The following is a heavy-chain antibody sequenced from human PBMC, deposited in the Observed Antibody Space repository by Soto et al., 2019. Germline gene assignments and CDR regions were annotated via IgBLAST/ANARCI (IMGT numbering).Heavy chain of an antibody. J-gene: IGHJ3*02. V-gene: IGHV3-9*01. Sequence: VQLVEFGGGLILPGMSLRLSCAASGFSFDDYAMHWVRQAPGKGLEWVSGISWNSGNIGYADSVKGRFTISRDNAKDSRYLQMNSLRVEDTALYYCVKDKLNAVFVGAFHIWGQGTMVTVSS. CDR1: GFSFDDYA. CDR3: VKDKLNAVFVGAFHI. CDR2: ISWNSGNI. D-gene: IGHD2-8*01.